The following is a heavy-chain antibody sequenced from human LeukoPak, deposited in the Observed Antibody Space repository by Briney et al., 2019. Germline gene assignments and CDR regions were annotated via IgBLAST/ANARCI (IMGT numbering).Heavy chain of an antibody. J-gene: IGHJ6*04. V-gene: IGHV3-33*01. Sequence: GGSLRLSCAASGFTFSSYGMHWVRQAPGKGLEWVAVIWNDGSNKYYADSVKGRFTISRDNSKNTLYLQMNSLRAEDTAVYYCARDLRRLLWYGEAYYYYGMDVWGKGTTVTVSS. CDR3: ARDLRRLLWYGEAYYYYGMDV. D-gene: IGHD3-10*01. CDR1: GFTFSSYG. CDR2: IWNDGSNK.